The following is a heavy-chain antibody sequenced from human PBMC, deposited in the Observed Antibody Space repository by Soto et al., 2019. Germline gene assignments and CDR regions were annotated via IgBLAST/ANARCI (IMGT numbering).Heavy chain of an antibody. CDR1: GYIFTNYG. D-gene: IGHD2-2*01. Sequence: ASVKVSCKASGYIFTNYGITWVRQAPGQGLEWMGWISGYNGKTTYAQRIQGRVTMNTDTSTNTAYMELTSLRSDDTAVYYCARDEAPAANRLDPWGQGTMVTVSS. V-gene: IGHV1-18*01. CDR3: ARDEAPAANRLDP. CDR2: ISGYNGKT. J-gene: IGHJ5*02.